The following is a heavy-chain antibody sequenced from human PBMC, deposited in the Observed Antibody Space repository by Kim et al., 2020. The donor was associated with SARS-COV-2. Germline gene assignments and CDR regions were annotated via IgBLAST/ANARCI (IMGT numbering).Heavy chain of an antibody. J-gene: IGHJ6*02. D-gene: IGHD4-4*01. Sequence: LKSRVTLAVDTSKNQFSLKLSSVTAADTAVYYCARYIDFLRLLQAGGMDVWGQGTTVTVSS. CDR3: ARYIDFLRLLQAGGMDV. V-gene: IGHV4-34*01.